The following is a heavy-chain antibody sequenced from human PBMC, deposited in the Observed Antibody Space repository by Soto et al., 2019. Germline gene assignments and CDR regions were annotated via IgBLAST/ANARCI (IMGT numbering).Heavy chain of an antibody. D-gene: IGHD6-19*01. CDR2: IYYSGST. CDR3: AGGSSGWPSPWF. J-gene: IGHJ4*02. CDR1: GGSVRSGSYY. Sequence: SETLSLTCSVSGGSVRSGSYYWSWMRQPPGKGLEWIGYIYYSGSTNYNPSLKSRVTISVDTSKNQFSLRLTSVTAADTAVYYCAGGSSGWPSPWFWGQGLSVTVSS. V-gene: IGHV4-61*01.